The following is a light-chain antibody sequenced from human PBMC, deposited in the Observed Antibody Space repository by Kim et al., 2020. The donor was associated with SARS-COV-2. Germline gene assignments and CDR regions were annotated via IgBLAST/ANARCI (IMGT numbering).Light chain of an antibody. Sequence: DIVLTQSPGTLSVSPGERATLSCRASQSISSNDLSWYQQKPGQPPRHLIYGATTRVTGIPDRFSGSGSGTDFTLTISRLEPEDFAVYYCQQYGRSRTFGQGTKLEI. J-gene: IGKJ2*01. V-gene: IGKV3-20*01. CDR1: QSISSND. CDR3: QQYGRSRT. CDR2: GAT.